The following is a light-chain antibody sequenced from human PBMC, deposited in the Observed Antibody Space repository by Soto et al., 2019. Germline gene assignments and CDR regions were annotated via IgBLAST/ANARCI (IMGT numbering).Light chain of an antibody. V-gene: IGKV3-11*01. CDR2: DAF. CDR1: QSVSTY. CDR3: QPYNNWPLT. J-gene: IGKJ4*01. Sequence: EIVLTQSPATLSLSPGERATLSCRASQSVSTYLAWYQQKPGQAPRLLIYDAFNRATGVPARFRGSGSGAEFTLTINSLQSEDFAVYYCQPYNNWPLTFGGGTKVDIK.